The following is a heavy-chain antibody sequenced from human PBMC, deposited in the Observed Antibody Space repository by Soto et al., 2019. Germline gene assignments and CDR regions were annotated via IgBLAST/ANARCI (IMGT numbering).Heavy chain of an antibody. J-gene: IGHJ6*02. Sequence: PSETLSLTCTVSGGSISSGGYYWSWIRQHPGKGLEWIGYIYYSGSTYYNPSLKSRVTISVDTSKNQFSLKLSSVTAADTAVYYCASGGYGSAGMDVWGQGTTVTVSS. CDR2: IYYSGST. D-gene: IGHD5-12*01. CDR1: GGSISSGGYY. CDR3: ASGGYGSAGMDV. V-gene: IGHV4-31*03.